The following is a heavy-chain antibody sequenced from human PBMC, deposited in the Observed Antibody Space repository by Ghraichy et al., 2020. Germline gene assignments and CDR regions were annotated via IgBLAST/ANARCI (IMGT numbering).Heavy chain of an antibody. V-gene: IGHV3-7*01. CDR1: GFTFSSYW. Sequence: GGSLRLSCAASGFTFSSYWMSWVRQAPGKGLEWVANIKQDGNEKYYVDSVKGRFTISRDNAKSSLYLQMNSLRAEDTALYYCASELPQDHWGQGTQVTVSS. CDR3: ASELPQDH. J-gene: IGHJ4*02. CDR2: IKQDGNEK.